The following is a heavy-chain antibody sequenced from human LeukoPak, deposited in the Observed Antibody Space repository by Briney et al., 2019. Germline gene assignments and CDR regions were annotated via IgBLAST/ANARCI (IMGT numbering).Heavy chain of an antibody. J-gene: IGHJ5*02. V-gene: IGHV4-4*07. CDR2: IYSSGST. CDR3: ARVQYLRTDWFDP. Sequence: SETLSLTCTVSGGSINSYYWSWIRQPAGKGLEWIGRIYSSGSTTYNPSLKSRVTMSVDTSKNQFSLRLSSVTAADTAVYYCARVQYLRTDWFDPWGQGTLVTVPS. D-gene: IGHD2-2*01. CDR1: GGSINSYY.